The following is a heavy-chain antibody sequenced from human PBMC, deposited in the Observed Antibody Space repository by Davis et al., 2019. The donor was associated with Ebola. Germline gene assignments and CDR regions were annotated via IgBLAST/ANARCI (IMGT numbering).Heavy chain of an antibody. CDR1: GYTFTSYY. J-gene: IGHJ4*02. Sequence: ASVKVSCRASGYTFTSYYMHWVRQAPGQGLEWMGRINPNSGGTNYAQKIQGRVTMTTETSTSTAYMELRRLRSDDTAVYYCASGQRWDFDYWGQGTLVTV. CDR3: ASGQRWDFDY. V-gene: IGHV1-2*06. CDR2: INPNSGGT. D-gene: IGHD4-23*01.